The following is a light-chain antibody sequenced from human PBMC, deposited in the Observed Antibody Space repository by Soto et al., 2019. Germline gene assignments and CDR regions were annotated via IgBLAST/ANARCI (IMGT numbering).Light chain of an antibody. CDR2: EVV. CDR3: KSYAGSNTYV. J-gene: IGLJ1*01. CDR1: KNDIGVYDF. Sequence: QSALAQPPSASGSPGQSVTISCTGTKNDIGVYDFVSWYQHHPGKAHRLIIYEVVQRPSGVPDRFSGSKSGNTASLTVSGLQAADEADYFCKSYAGSNTYVFGSGTRSPS. V-gene: IGLV2-8*01.